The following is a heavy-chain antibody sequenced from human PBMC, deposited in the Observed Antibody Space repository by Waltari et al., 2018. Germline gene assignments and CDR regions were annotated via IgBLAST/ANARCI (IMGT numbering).Heavy chain of an antibody. V-gene: IGHV3-30*01. CDR2: ISGEGGNK. CDR3: GRGKYMYYYDSSGFDY. Sequence: QVQLVSPGGGVVQPGGSLRLSCAASGFTFSSYAIHWVRQAPGKGPAWRQIISGEGGNKYCATSVKGRFTISIEKPTNTLYLQMNSLRPEDTAVYYCGRGKYMYYYDSSGFDYWGQGTLVTVSS. J-gene: IGHJ4*02. D-gene: IGHD3-22*01. CDR1: GFTFSSYA.